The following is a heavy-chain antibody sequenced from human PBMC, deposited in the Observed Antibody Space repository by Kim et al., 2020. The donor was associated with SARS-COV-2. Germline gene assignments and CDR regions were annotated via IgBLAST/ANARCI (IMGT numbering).Heavy chain of an antibody. D-gene: IGHD3-10*01. Sequence: GGSLRLSCAVSGFIFSNYAMSWVRQAPGKGLEWVSAVTDNGGTTYYADSVKGRFTISRDNSKNTLYLQMNSLRAEDTAVYYCAKDRQSVGKSYVECDYWGQGTLVTVSS. J-gene: IGHJ4*02. V-gene: IGHV3-23*01. CDR1: GFIFSNYA. CDR3: AKDRQSVGKSYVECDY. CDR2: VTDNGGTT.